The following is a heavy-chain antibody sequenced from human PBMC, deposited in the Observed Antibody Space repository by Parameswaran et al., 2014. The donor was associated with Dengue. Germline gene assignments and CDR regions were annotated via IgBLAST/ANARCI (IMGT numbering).Heavy chain of an antibody. CDR3: ARGWLRLGELSHGDV. Sequence: WVRQAPGQGLEWMGWTNPNSGGTNYAQKFQGRVTMTRDTSISTAYMELSRLRSDDTAVYYCARGWLRLGELSHGDVWGQGTTVTVSS. J-gene: IGHJ6*02. V-gene: IGHV1-2*02. CDR2: TNPNSGGT. D-gene: IGHD3-16*02.